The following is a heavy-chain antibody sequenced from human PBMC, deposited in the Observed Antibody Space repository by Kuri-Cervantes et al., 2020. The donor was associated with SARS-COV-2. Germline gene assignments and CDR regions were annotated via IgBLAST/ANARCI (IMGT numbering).Heavy chain of an antibody. J-gene: IGHJ4*02. CDR1: GGSISSYY. V-gene: IGHV4-59*05. D-gene: IGHD2-2*01. CDR3: ARHGSEYQLLSYFDY. CDR2: IYYSGST. Sequence: SETLSLTCTVSGGSISSYYWSWIRQPPGKGLEWIGSIYYSGSTYYNPSLKSRVTISVDTSKNQFSLKLSSVTAAGTAVYYCARHGSEYQLLSYFDYWGQGTLVTVSS.